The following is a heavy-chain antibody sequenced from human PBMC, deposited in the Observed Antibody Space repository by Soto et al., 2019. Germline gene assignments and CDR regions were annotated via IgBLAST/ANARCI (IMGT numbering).Heavy chain of an antibody. J-gene: IGHJ5*02. CDR3: ARGAPNLNSPP. CDR2: VSRDGGNK. D-gene: IGHD1-7*01. CDR1: GSSLSSYA. V-gene: IGHV3-30*09. Sequence: QVQLVESGGGVVQPGRSLRLSCAASGSSLSSYAMHWVRQAPGKGLEWVAVVSRDGGNKYYADSVKGRFAISRDNSQNTVFLQMNNLGNEDTAGYYFARGAPNLNSPPWGQGTLVTVSS.